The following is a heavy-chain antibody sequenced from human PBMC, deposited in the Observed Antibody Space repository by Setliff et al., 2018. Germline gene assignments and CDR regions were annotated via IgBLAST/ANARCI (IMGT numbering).Heavy chain of an antibody. CDR1: GYTLTELS. CDR2: FDPEDGET. D-gene: IGHD3-9*01. Sequence: ASVKVSCKVSGYTLTELSMHWVRQAPGRGLEWMGGFDPEDGETIYAQKFQGRVTMTEDTSTDTAYMELSSLRSEDTAVYYCATGSPLRYFDWSPGGYWGQGTLVTVS. CDR3: ATGSPLRYFDWSPGGY. J-gene: IGHJ4*02. V-gene: IGHV1-24*01.